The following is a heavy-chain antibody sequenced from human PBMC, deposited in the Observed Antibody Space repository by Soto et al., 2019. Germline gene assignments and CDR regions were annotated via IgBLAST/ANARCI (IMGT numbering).Heavy chain of an antibody. D-gene: IGHD1-1*01. CDR1: GYTFTSYY. V-gene: IGHV1-46*01. CDR3: ARGTGVYYYYYGMDV. CDR2: INPSGGST. J-gene: IGHJ6*02. Sequence: AASVKVSCKASGYTFTSYYMHWVRQAPGQGLEWMGIINPSGGSTSYAQKFQGRVTMTRDTSTSTVYMELSSLRSEDTAVYYCARGTGVYYYYYGMDVWGQGTTVTVSS.